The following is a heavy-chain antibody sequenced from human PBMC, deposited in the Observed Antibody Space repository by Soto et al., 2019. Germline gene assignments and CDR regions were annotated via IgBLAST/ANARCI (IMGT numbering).Heavy chain of an antibody. V-gene: IGHV4-31*03. CDR1: GGSISSGGYY. J-gene: IGHJ6*02. CDR3: ARDNSGFGEPSGMDV. Sequence: PSETLSLTCTVSGGSISSGGYYWSWIRQHPGKGLEWIGYIYYSGSTYDNPSLKSRVTISVDTSKNQFSLKLSSVTAADTAVYYCARDNSGFGEPSGMDVWGQGTTVTVSS. D-gene: IGHD3-10*01. CDR2: IYYSGST.